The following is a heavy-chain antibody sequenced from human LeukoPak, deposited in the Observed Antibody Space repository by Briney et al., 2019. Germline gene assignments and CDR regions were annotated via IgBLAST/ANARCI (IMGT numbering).Heavy chain of an antibody. D-gene: IGHD1-26*01. J-gene: IGHJ4*02. CDR3: ARDEVGATPIDY. CDR2: INGDGSSV. V-gene: IGHV3-74*01. Sequence: GGFLRLSCEASGFTFSSHWMHWVRQVPGKGLVWVSNINGDGSSVGYADSVKGRFAVSRDNAKNTLYLHMSSLRAEDTAVYYCARDEVGATPIDYWGQGTLVTVSS. CDR1: GFTFSSHW.